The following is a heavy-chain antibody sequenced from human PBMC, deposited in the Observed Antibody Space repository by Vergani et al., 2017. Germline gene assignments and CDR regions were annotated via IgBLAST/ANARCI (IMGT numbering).Heavy chain of an antibody. CDR1: GFTFNQYG. CDR2: TWYDGNNK. V-gene: IGHV3-33*01. CDR3: ARDLRLLYNRFDP. D-gene: IGHD1-14*01. Sequence: QVQLVESGGGVVPPGRSLRLSCAASGFTFNQYGMHWVRQAPGKGLEWVAVTWYDGNNKQYADSVKGRFTISRDISKSTMYLQMNSLRDGDTGVYYCARDLRLLYNRFDPWGQGTLVTVSS. J-gene: IGHJ5*02.